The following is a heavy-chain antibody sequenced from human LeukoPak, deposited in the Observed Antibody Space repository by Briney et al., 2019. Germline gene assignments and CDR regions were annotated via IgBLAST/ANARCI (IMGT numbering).Heavy chain of an antibody. CDR2: ISSSSYI. J-gene: IGHJ4*02. CDR1: GFTFSTYN. V-gene: IGHV3-21*01. D-gene: IGHD4-17*01. Sequence: GGSLRLSCAASGFTFSTYNMNWVRQAPGKGLEWVSSISSSSYIYYADSLKGRFTISRDNAKNSLYLQMNSLRAEDTAVYYCARRDHGDYGEEYWGQGTLVTVSS. CDR3: ARRDHGDYGEEY.